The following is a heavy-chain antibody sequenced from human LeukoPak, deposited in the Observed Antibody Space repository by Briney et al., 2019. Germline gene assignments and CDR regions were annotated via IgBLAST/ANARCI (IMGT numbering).Heavy chain of an antibody. CDR1: GGSITSGSYY. J-gene: IGHJ3*02. CDR3: ARDLRRGRITVVTTEAFDI. V-gene: IGHV4-61*02. D-gene: IGHD4-23*01. Sequence: NPSQTLSPTCTVSGGSITSGSYYWNWIRQPAGKGLEWIGRIHTSGSTNYNPSLKSRVTISVDTSKNQFSLKLSSATAAESAVYYCARDLRRGRITVVTTEAFDIWGQGTMVTVSS. CDR2: IHTSGST.